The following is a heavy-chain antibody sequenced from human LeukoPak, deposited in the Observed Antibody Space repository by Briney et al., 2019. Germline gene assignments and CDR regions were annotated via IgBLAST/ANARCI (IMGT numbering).Heavy chain of an antibody. Sequence: SQTLSLTCTVSGGSISSGSYYWSWIRQPAGKGLEWIGRIYTSGSTNYNPSLKSRVTMSVDTSKNQFSLKLSSVTAADTAVYYCARDEGRGYYDSSGPFDYWGQGTLVTVSS. D-gene: IGHD3-22*01. CDR1: GGSISSGSYY. J-gene: IGHJ4*02. V-gene: IGHV4-61*02. CDR3: ARDEGRGYYDSSGPFDY. CDR2: IYTSGST.